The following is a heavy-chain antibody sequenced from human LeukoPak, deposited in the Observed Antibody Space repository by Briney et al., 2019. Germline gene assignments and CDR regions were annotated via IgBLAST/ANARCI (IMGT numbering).Heavy chain of an antibody. D-gene: IGHD3-3*01. J-gene: IGHJ6*02. Sequence: SETLSLTCAVYGGSFSTYYWSWIRQPPGKGLEWIGEINHSGSTNYNPSLKSRVTISVDTSQNQFSLKLSSVTAADTAVYYCARYDFWSGFDWRQGTTVTVSS. CDR2: INHSGST. CDR3: ARYDFWSGFD. V-gene: IGHV4-34*01. CDR1: GGSFSTYY.